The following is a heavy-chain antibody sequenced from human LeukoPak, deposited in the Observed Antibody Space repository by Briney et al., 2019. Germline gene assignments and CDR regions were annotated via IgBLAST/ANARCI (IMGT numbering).Heavy chain of an antibody. CDR3: ARDRGGRGWFDP. J-gene: IGHJ5*02. D-gene: IGHD2-15*01. CDR2: ISSSSSTI. V-gene: IGHV3-48*01. Sequence: PGGSLRLSCAASGFTFSSYSMNWVRQAPGKGLEWVSYISSSSSTIYYADPVKGRFTISRDNVKNSLYLQMNSLRAEDTAVYYCARDRGGRGWFDPWGQGTLVTVSS. CDR1: GFTFSSYS.